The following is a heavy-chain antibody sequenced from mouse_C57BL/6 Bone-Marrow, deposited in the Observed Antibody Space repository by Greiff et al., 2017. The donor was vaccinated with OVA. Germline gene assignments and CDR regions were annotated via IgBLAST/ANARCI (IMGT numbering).Heavy chain of an antibody. V-gene: IGHV1-54*01. CDR2: INPGSGGT. J-gene: IGHJ3*01. Sequence: QVQLQQSGAELVRPGTSVKVSCKASGYAFTNYLIEWVKQRPGQGLEWIGVINPGSGGTNYNEKFKGKATLTADKSSSTAYMQLSSLTSEDSAVYFCARSNWEGFAYWGQGTLVTVSA. D-gene: IGHD4-1*01. CDR1: GYAFTNYL. CDR3: ARSNWEGFAY.